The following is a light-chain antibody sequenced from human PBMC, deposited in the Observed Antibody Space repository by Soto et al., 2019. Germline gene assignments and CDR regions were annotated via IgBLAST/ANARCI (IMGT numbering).Light chain of an antibody. J-gene: IGLJ3*02. Sequence: QAVVTQSPSASASLGASVKLTCTLSSGHSSYAIAWHQQQPEKGPRYLMKLNSDGSHSKGDGIPDRFSGSSSGAERYLTISSLQSEDEADYYCQTWGTGTRGVFGGGTKLTV. V-gene: IGLV4-69*01. CDR2: LNSDGSH. CDR3: QTWGTGTRGV. CDR1: SGHSSYA.